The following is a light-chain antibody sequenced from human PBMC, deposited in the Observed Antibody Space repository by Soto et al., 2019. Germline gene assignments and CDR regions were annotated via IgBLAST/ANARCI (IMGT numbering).Light chain of an antibody. J-gene: IGLJ1*01. CDR2: DVS. CDR3: SSYTSSSTRV. Sequence: QSALTQPASVSGSPGQSITISCTGTSSDVGGYNYVSWYQQHPGKDPKLMIYDVSNRPSGVSNRFSGSKSGNTASLTISGLQAEDEPDYYCSSYTSSSTRVFGTGTKLTVL. CDR1: SSDVGGYNY. V-gene: IGLV2-14*01.